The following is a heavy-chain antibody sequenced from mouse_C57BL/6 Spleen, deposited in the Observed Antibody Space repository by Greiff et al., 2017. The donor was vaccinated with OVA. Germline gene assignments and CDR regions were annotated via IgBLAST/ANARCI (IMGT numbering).Heavy chain of an antibody. Sequence: QVQLQQPGAELVKPGASVKMSCKASGYTFTSYWITWVKQRPGQGLEWIGDIYPGSGSTNYNEKFKSKATLTVDNSSSTAYMQLSSLTSEDSAVYYCARRGSGTFAYWGQGTLVTVSA. D-gene: IGHD1-1*02. CDR3: ARRGSGTFAY. V-gene: IGHV1-55*01. J-gene: IGHJ3*01. CDR2: IYPGSGST. CDR1: GYTFTSYW.